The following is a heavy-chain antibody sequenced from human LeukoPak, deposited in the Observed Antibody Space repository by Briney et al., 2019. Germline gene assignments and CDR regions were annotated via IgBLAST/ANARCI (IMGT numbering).Heavy chain of an antibody. Sequence: GGSLRLSCAASGFTFSTYTIHWVRQAPGKGLEWVSSISSSSSYIYYADSVKGRFTISRDNAKNSLYLQMNSLRAEDTAVYYCARASTTVGVSINYWGQGALVTVSS. D-gene: IGHD3-10*01. J-gene: IGHJ4*02. V-gene: IGHV3-21*01. CDR2: ISSSSSYI. CDR1: GFTFSTYT. CDR3: ARASTTVGVSINY.